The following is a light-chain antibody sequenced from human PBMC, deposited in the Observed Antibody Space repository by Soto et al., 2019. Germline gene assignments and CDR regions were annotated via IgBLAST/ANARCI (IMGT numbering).Light chain of an antibody. J-gene: IGKJ1*01. CDR2: DVS. V-gene: IGKV1-5*01. CDR1: QSISGW. Sequence: IQRTHSPSTLFASVGSRVTITCRASQSISGWLAWYQQKPGKAPKLLIYDVSSLESGVPSRFSGSRSGTECTLTISSLQPDDFATYYCQQYKSYSWTFCQGTKVDI. CDR3: QQYKSYSWT.